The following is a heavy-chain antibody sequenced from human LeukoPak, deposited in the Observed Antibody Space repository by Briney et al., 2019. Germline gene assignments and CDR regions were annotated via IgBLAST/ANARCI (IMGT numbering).Heavy chain of an antibody. V-gene: IGHV3-66*02. D-gene: IGHD6-13*01. J-gene: IGHJ4*02. CDR2: IFSSGSA. CDR1: GFTVSGNY. Sequence: GGSLRLSCAASGFTVSGNYMSWVRQAPGKGLEWVSVIFSSGSAYYADSVKGRFTISRDNSKNTLYLQMNSLRAEDTAVYYCARGPPGIAAAGGGDYWGQGTLVTVSS. CDR3: ARGPPGIAAAGGGDY.